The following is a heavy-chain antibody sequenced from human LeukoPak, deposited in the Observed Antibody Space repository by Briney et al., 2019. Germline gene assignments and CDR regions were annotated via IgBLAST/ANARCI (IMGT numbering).Heavy chain of an antibody. J-gene: IGHJ6*03. Sequence: SETLSLTCAVYGGSFSGYYWSWIRQPPGKGPEWIGEINHSGSTNYNPSLKSRVTISVDTSKNQFSLKLSSVTAADTAVYYCARFKRYCSGGSCYYYYYYYMDVWGKGTTVTVSS. D-gene: IGHD2-15*01. V-gene: IGHV4-34*01. CDR1: GGSFSGYY. CDR2: INHSGST. CDR3: ARFKRYCSGGSCYYYYYYYMDV.